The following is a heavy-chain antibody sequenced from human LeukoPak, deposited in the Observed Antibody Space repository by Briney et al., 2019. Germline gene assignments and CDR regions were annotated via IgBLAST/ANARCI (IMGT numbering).Heavy chain of an antibody. J-gene: IGHJ4*02. CDR2: IGASDGTT. Sequence: GSLRLSCAASGFTFSNRSMSWVRQAPGKGLEWVSTIGASDGTTYYADSVKGRFTISRDNSKNTLYLQMNSLGAEDTAIYYCAKLLPNWGQGTLVTVSS. CDR3: AKLLPN. CDR1: GFTFSNRS. V-gene: IGHV3-23*01.